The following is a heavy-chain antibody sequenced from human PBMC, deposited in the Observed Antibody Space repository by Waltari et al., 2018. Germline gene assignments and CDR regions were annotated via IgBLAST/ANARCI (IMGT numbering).Heavy chain of an antibody. CDR2: IIPILGIA. V-gene: IGHV1-69*02. D-gene: IGHD5-18*01. J-gene: IGHJ6*02. CDR1: GGTFSSYT. CDR3: ARMGRGYSYGGGMDV. Sequence: SGGTFSSYTISWVRQAPGQGLEWMGRIIPILGIANYAQKFQGRVTITADKSTSTAYMELSSLRSEDTAVYYCARMGRGYSYGGGMDVWGQGTTVTVSS.